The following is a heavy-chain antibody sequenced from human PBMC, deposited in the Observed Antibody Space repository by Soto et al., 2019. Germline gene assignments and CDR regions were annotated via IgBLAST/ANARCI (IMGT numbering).Heavy chain of an antibody. D-gene: IGHD4-17*01. CDR1: GFTFSNYW. CDR2: IKRDGSDK. V-gene: IGHV3-7*01. Sequence: GGSLRLSCAASGFTFSNYWMSWVRQAPGKGLEWVANIKRDGSDKYYVDSVKGRFIISRDNAKNSMSLQMNSLRAEDTAVYYCARLHDYGDCSVEYWGRGTLVTVSS. J-gene: IGHJ4*02. CDR3: ARLHDYGDCSVEY.